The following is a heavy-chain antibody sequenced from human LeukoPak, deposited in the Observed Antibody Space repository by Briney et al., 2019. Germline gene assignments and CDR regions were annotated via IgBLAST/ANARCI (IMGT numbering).Heavy chain of an antibody. CDR2: IYYSGST. Sequence: SETLSLTCTVSGDSISSYYWTWIRQPPGKGLEWIGYIYYSGSTNYNPSLKSRVTISVDTSKNQFSLKLSSVTAADTAVYYCARWSSPGSPFDYWGQGTLVTVSS. CDR1: GDSISSYY. V-gene: IGHV4-59*12. CDR3: ARWSSPGSPFDY. J-gene: IGHJ4*02. D-gene: IGHD3-10*01.